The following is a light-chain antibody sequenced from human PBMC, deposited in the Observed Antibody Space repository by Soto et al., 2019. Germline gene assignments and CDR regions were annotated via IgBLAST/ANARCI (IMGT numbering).Light chain of an antibody. CDR3: QQYLSSPPYG. CDR2: DAS. J-gene: IGKJ2*03. V-gene: IGKV3-20*01. CDR1: QTISSY. Sequence: EIVLTQSPGTLSLSPGERATLSCRASQTISSYLAWYQHKPGQAPRLLIYDASSRATDIPDRFSGSGSGTEFTLTIDRLEPEDFAVYYCQQYLSSPPYGFGQGTKLEIK.